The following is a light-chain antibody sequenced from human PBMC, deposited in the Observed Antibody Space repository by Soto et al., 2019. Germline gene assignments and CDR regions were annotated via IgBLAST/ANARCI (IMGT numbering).Light chain of an antibody. CDR3: HHYNNWPHT. CDR2: GAS. Sequence: DIVMTQSPATLSVSPGERATLSCRASQSVASNLAWYQQRPGQAPRLLIYGASTRATGVPVRFSGSGSGTEFSLTISSLQSEDLAVYYCHHYNNWPHTFGGGTKVEIK. CDR1: QSVASN. J-gene: IGKJ4*01. V-gene: IGKV3-15*01.